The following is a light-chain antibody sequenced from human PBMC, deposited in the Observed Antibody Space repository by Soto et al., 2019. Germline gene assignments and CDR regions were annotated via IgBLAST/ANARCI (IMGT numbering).Light chain of an antibody. CDR2: EVS. CDR1: SSDVGSYNL. J-gene: IGLJ1*01. Sequence: QSALTQPASVSGSPGQSITISCTGTSSDVGSYNLVSWYQQHPGKAPKPMIYEVSKRPSGVSNRFSGSKSGNTASLTISGLQAEDEADYYCCSYAGIYVFGTGTKVTVL. CDR3: CSYAGIYV. V-gene: IGLV2-23*02.